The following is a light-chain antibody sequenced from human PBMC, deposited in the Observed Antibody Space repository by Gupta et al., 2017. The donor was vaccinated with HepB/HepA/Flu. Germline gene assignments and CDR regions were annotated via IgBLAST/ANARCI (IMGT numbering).Light chain of an antibody. CDR2: TAS. CDR3: QHEHSYPLT. J-gene: IGKJ4*01. V-gene: IGKV1-5*03. Sequence: DFQMTQSLSTLSASVGDRVTITCRASQSISHWVAWYQQKPGKAPNLLIYTASNLESGVPSRFSGSGSGTEFTLTISSLQPEDFASYYCQHEHSYPLTFGGGTKVEIK. CDR1: QSISHW.